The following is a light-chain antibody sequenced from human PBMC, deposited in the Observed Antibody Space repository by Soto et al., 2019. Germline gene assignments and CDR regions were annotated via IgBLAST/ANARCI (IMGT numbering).Light chain of an antibody. V-gene: IGKV3-11*01. J-gene: IGKJ4*01. CDR3: QQRSNWPPLT. Sequence: IVFTQSPASLSLSPVERATLSCRASQSVSSNLAWYQQKPGQAPRLLIYDASNRATGIPARFSGSGSGTDFTLTISSLEPEDFAVYYCQQRSNWPPLTFGGGTKVDIK. CDR2: DAS. CDR1: QSVSSN.